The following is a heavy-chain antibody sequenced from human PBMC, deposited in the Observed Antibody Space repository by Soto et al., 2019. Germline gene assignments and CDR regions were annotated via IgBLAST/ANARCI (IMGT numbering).Heavy chain of an antibody. D-gene: IGHD3-22*01. CDR3: SIFNQPYYYDSSGYYWDAFDI. V-gene: IGHV3-23*01. CDR2: ISGSGGST. J-gene: IGHJ3*02. CDR1: GFTFSSYA. Sequence: GGSLRLSCAASGFTFSSYAMSWVRQAPGKGLEWVSAISGSGGSTYYADYVKGRFTISRDNSKNTLYLQMNSLGAEDTAVYYCSIFNQPYYYDSSGYYWDAFDIWGQGTMVTVSS.